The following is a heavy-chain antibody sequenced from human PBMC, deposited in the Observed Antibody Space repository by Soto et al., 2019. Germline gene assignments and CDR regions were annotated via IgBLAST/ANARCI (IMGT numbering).Heavy chain of an antibody. CDR3: AKDVATGWTHNWFDP. J-gene: IGHJ5*02. CDR2: ISGSGAST. V-gene: IGHV3-23*01. D-gene: IGHD6-19*01. CDR1: GFAFSSYA. Sequence: PGGSLRLSCAASGFAFSSYAMSWLRQAPGKGLGWVSVISGSGASTYYADPLKGRFTISRDNSKNTLYLQMNSLRAEDTAVYYCAKDVATGWTHNWFDPWGQGTLVTVSS.